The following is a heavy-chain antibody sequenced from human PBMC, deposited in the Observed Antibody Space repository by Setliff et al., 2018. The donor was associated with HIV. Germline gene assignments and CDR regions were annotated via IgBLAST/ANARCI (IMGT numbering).Heavy chain of an antibody. V-gene: IGHV4-31*03. CDR1: GDSISSSGYY. D-gene: IGHD3-10*01. Sequence: TSETLSLTCTVFGDSISSSGYYWSWIRQHPGKGLEWIGYIHYSGSTSFNPSLKSRVTISVDTSNNQFSLKLRSVTAADTAVYYCARERGSGSLDAFDIWGHGTMVTVSS. CDR3: ARERGSGSLDAFDI. CDR2: IHYSGST. J-gene: IGHJ3*02.